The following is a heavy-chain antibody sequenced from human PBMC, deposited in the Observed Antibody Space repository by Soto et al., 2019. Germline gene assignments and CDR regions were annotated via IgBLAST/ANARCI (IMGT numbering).Heavy chain of an antibody. V-gene: IGHV1-46*01. Sequence: ASVKVSCKASGYTFTSYYMHWVRQAPGQGLEWMGIINPSGGSTSYAQKFQGSVTMTRDTSTSTVYMELSSLRSEDTAVYYCARDQTSVLMVYAISYGMDVWGQGTTVTVSS. J-gene: IGHJ6*02. CDR3: ARDQTSVLMVYAISYGMDV. CDR2: INPSGGST. D-gene: IGHD2-8*01. CDR1: GYTFTSYY.